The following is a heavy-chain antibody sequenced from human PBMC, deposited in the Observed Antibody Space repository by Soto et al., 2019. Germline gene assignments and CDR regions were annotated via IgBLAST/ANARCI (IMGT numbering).Heavy chain of an antibody. D-gene: IGHD3-9*01. Sequence: SETLSLTCTVSGGSISSYYWSWIRQPPGKGLEWIGYIYYSGSTNYNPSLKSRVTISVDTSKNQFSLKLSSVTAADTAVYYCARGGKDYDILTGYYIGPLDYWGQGTLVTVSS. CDR1: GGSISSYY. CDR2: IYYSGST. V-gene: IGHV4-59*08. J-gene: IGHJ4*02. CDR3: ARGGKDYDILTGYYIGPLDY.